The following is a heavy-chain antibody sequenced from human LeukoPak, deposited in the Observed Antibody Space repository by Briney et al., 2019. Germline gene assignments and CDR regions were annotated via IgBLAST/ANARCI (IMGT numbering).Heavy chain of an antibody. V-gene: IGHV3-66*01. CDR3: ARTGDSKGYSSGWYPY. CDR1: GFTVSSDY. Sequence: GGSLRLSCAASGFTVSSDYMSWVRQAPGKGLEWVSVIYSGGSTYYADSVKGRFTISRDNSKNTLYLQMNGLRAEDTAVYYCARTGDSKGYSSGWYPYWGQGTLVAVSS. CDR2: IYSGGST. J-gene: IGHJ4*02. D-gene: IGHD6-19*01.